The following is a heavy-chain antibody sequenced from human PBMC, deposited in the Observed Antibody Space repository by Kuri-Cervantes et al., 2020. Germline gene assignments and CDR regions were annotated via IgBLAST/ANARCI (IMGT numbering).Heavy chain of an antibody. CDR1: GFTFSSYG. CDR3: ARGEDIVVVPAATSYYYYGMDV. Sequence: LTCAASGFTFSSYGMHWVRQAPGKGLEWVAVIWYDGSNKYYADSVKGRFTISRDNSKNTLYLQMNSLRAEDTAVYYCARGEDIVVVPAATSYYYYGMDVWGQGTTVTVSS. V-gene: IGHV3-33*01. CDR2: IWYDGSNK. D-gene: IGHD2-2*01. J-gene: IGHJ6*02.